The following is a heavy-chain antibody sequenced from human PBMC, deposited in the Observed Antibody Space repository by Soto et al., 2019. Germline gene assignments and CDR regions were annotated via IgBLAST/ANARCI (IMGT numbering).Heavy chain of an antibody. CDR3: ARAKYYYDSHTGGWFDP. Sequence: EVQLVESGGGLVKPGGSLRLSCAASGFTFSSYSMNWVRQAPGKGLEWVSSISSSSSDIYYADSVKGRFTISRDNAKNSLYLQMNSLRAEDTAVYYCARAKYYYDSHTGGWFDPWGQGTLVTVSS. J-gene: IGHJ5*02. D-gene: IGHD3-22*01. CDR2: ISSSSSDI. CDR1: GFTFSSYS. V-gene: IGHV3-21*01.